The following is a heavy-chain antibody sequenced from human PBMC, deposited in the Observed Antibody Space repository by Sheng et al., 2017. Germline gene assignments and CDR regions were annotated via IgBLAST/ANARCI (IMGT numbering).Heavy chain of an antibody. D-gene: IGHD6-13*01. V-gene: IGHV4-38-2*01. CDR2: IYHSGST. Sequence: QVQLQESGPGLVKPSETLSLTCAVSGYSISSGYYWGWIRQPPGKGLEWIGSIYHSGSTYYNPSLKSRVTISVDTSKNQFSLKLSSVTAADTAVYYCASARIAAAGTGYYYYGMDVVGPRDHGHRL. CDR3: ASARIAAAGTGYYYYGMDV. J-gene: IGHJ6*02. CDR1: GYSISSGYY.